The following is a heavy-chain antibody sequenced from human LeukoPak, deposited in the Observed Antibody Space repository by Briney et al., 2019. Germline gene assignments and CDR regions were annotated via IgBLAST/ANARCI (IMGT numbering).Heavy chain of an antibody. Sequence: GGSLRLSCAASGFTFSSYAMHWVRQAPGKGLVWVSRINSDGSSTSYADSVKGRFTISRDNAKNTLYLQMNSLRAEDTAVYYCARVLRYYDFWSGYSYYYYYYGMDVWGQGTTVTVSS. D-gene: IGHD3-3*01. CDR2: INSDGSST. J-gene: IGHJ6*02. CDR3: ARVLRYYDFWSGYSYYYYYYGMDV. V-gene: IGHV3-74*01. CDR1: GFTFSSYA.